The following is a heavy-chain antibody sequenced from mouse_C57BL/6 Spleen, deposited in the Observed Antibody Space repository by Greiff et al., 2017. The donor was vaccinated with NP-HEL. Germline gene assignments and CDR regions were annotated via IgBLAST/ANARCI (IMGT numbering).Heavy chain of an antibody. V-gene: IGHV5-4*01. D-gene: IGHD1-1*01. CDR3: ARGGVAPFDY. Sequence: EVHLVESGGGLVKPGGSLKLSCAASGFTFSSYAMSWVRQTPEKRLEWVATISDGGSYTYYPDNVKGRFTISRDNAKNNLYLQMSHLKSEDTAMYYCARGGVAPFDYWGQGTTLTVSS. CDR2: ISDGGSYT. CDR1: GFTFSSYA. J-gene: IGHJ2*01.